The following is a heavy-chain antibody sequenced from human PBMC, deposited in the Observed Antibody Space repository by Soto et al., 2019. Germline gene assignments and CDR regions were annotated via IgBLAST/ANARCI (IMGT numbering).Heavy chain of an antibody. D-gene: IGHD2-2*01. V-gene: IGHV4-39*01. J-gene: IGHJ5*02. Sequence: PSETLSLTCTVSSGSISSTIYSWDWIRQPPGKGLEWIGSIFYSGSTYYNPSLKSRVTISVDTSKNQFSLTLTSVTAADTAVYYCARGPPRYCSSTSCYRFDPWGQGTLVTVSS. CDR2: IFYSGST. CDR3: ARGPPRYCSSTSCYRFDP. CDR1: SGSISSTIYS.